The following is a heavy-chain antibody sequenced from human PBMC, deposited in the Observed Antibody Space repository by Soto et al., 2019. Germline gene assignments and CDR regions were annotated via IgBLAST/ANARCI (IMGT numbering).Heavy chain of an antibody. CDR2: SYYSGST. Sequence: PSETLSLTCTVSGGSISSGGYYWSWIRQHPGKGLEWIGYSYYSGSTYYNPSLKSRVTISVDTSKNQFSLKLSSVTAADTAVYYCARAPGEVGCSGGRCYSAGWAYYYYYYMDVWGRGTTVTVSS. J-gene: IGHJ6*03. CDR3: ARAPGEVGCSGGRCYSAGWAYYYYYYMDV. D-gene: IGHD2-15*01. CDR1: GGSISSGGYY. V-gene: IGHV4-31*03.